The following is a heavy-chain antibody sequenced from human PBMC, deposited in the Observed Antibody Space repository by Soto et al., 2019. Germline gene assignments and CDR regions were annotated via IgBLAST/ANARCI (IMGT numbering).Heavy chain of an antibody. CDR2: TYHSGNP. V-gene: IGHV4-30-2*01. J-gene: IGHJ6*02. CDR1: GDTISTGGYS. Sequence: PSETLSLTCAVSGDTISTGGYSWAWIRQPPGKPLEWIGHTYHSGNPYYNPSLKSRVIISVDRSKNQFSLKLSSVTAADTAVYYCARRRYYGSGSYVRSLDVWGQGTTVTVSS. CDR3: ARRRYYGSGSYVRSLDV. D-gene: IGHD3-10*01.